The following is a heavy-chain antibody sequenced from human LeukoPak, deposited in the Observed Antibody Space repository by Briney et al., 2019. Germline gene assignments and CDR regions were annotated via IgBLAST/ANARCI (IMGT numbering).Heavy chain of an antibody. D-gene: IGHD3-3*01. CDR2: IYTSGST. V-gene: IGHV4-4*09. Sequence: SETLSLTCTVSGGSISSYYWSWIRQPPGKGLEWIGYIYTSGSTNYNPSLKSRVTISVDTSKNQFSLKLSSVTAADTAVYYCARGIGTYYDFWSGYHASDIWGQGTMVTVSS. J-gene: IGHJ3*02. CDR1: GGSISSYY. CDR3: ARGIGTYYDFWSGYHASDI.